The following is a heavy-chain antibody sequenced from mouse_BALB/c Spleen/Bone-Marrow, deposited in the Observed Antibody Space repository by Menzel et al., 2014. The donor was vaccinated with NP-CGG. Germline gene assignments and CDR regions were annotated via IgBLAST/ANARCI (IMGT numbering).Heavy chain of an antibody. V-gene: IGHV1-15*01. CDR1: GYTFTDYE. D-gene: IGHD2-1*01. Sequence: VQLVDAGAELVRPGASVALSCKASGYTFTDYEMHWVKQTPVHGLEWIGAIDPETGGTAYNQKFKGKATLTADKSSSTAYMELRSLTSEDSAVYYCTRSLYGNYVMDFWGQGTSVTVSS. J-gene: IGHJ4*01. CDR3: TRSLYGNYVMDF. CDR2: IDPETGGT.